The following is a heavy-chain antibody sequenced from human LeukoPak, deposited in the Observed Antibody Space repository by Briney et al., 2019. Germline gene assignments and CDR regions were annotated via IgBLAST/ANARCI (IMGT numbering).Heavy chain of an antibody. CDR3: AKGDSSSWYYFDY. V-gene: IGHV3-74*01. D-gene: IGHD6-13*01. CDR2: INSDGGTT. Sequence: GGYLRRSGAASGFTFSNYWMHWVRQAPLKGLVWVSRINSDGGTTGYADSVKGRFTISRDNAKNTLYLQMNSLRAEDTAVYYCAKGDSSSWYYFDYWGQGTLVTVSS. J-gene: IGHJ4*02. CDR1: GFTFSNYW.